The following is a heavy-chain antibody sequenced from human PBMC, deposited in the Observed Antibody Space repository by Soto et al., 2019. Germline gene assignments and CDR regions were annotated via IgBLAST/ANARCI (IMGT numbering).Heavy chain of an antibody. D-gene: IGHD2-15*01. J-gene: IGHJ6*02. Sequence: VASVKVSCKASGYTFTSYGISWVRQAPGQGLEWMGWISAYNGNTNYAQKVQGRVTMTTDTSTSTVYMELRSLRSDDTAVYYCARVRAELGYRSGRSCLPYHHGMDVWG. CDR1: GYTFTSYG. CDR3: ARVRAELGYRSGRSCLPYHHGMDV. V-gene: IGHV1-18*01. CDR2: ISAYNGNT.